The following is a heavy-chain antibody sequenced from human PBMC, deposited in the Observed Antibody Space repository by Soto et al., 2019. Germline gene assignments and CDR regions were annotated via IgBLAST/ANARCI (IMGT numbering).Heavy chain of an antibody. Sequence: QVQLQESGPGLVKPSETLSLTCTVSGGSVSSGSYYWSWIRQPPGKGLEWIGYIYYSGSTNYNPSLTSRVTISVDTSKNQFSLKLSSVTAADTAVYYCARGRGYYYYGMDVWGQGTTVTVSS. J-gene: IGHJ6*02. CDR2: IYYSGST. CDR1: GGSVSSGSYY. V-gene: IGHV4-61*01. D-gene: IGHD3-16*01. CDR3: ARGRGYYYYGMDV.